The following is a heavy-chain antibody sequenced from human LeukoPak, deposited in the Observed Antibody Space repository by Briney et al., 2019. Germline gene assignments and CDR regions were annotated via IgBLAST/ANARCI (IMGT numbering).Heavy chain of an antibody. J-gene: IGHJ4*02. CDR1: GESFSGYY. CDR3: ARGLRRYYYGSGSPAGFDY. D-gene: IGHD3-10*01. Sequence: SETLSLTCAVYGESFSGYYWSWIRQPPGKGLEWIGEINHSGSTNYNPSLKSRVTISVDTSKNQFSLKLSSVTAADTAVYYCARGLRRYYYGSGSPAGFDYWGQGTLVTVSS. V-gene: IGHV4-34*01. CDR2: INHSGST.